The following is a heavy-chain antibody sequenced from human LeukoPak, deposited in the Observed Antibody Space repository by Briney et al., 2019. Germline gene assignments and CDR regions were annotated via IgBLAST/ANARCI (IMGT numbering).Heavy chain of an antibody. CDR2: ISSSNSYI. CDR3: ARDQGLLVVAGRFGY. CDR1: GFTFSAYA. J-gene: IGHJ4*02. D-gene: IGHD6-19*01. Sequence: GGSLRLSCEASGFTFSAYAMTWVRQAPGKGLEWVSSISSSNSYIYNADSVKGRFTISRDNAKNSLYLQMNSLRAEDTAVYYCARDQGLLVVAGRFGYWGQETLVTVSS. V-gene: IGHV3-21*01.